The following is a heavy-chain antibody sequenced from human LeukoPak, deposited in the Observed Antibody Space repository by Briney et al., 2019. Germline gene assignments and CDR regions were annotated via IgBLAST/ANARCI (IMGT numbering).Heavy chain of an antibody. CDR3: TRGRGI. CDR2: IYTSGST. D-gene: IGHD3-10*01. J-gene: IGHJ4*02. CDR1: GGSISSSSYY. Sequence: SETLSLTCTVSGGSISSSSYYWGWIRQPAGKGLEWIGHIYTSGSTNYNPSLKSRVTMSVDTSKNQFSLKLSSVTATDTAVYYCTRGRGIWGQGTLVTVSS. V-gene: IGHV4-61*09.